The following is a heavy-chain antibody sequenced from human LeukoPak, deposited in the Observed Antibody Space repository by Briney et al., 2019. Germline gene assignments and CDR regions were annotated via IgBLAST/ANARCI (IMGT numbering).Heavy chain of an antibody. Sequence: SQTLSLTCAVSGDSVSNKNAAWNWIRQSPSRGLEWLGRTYYRSEWHTDYAFSVKGRITINADTSENQFSLQLGYVTPEDTAVYYCASGWALSWGQGTLVTVSS. CDR2: TYYRSEWHT. V-gene: IGHV6-1*01. CDR1: GDSVSNKNAA. CDR3: ASGWALS. J-gene: IGHJ5*02. D-gene: IGHD1-26*01.